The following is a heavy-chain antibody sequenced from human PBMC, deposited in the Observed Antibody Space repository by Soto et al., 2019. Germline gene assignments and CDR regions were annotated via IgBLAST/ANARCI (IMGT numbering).Heavy chain of an antibody. J-gene: IGHJ5*02. Sequence: GSVKVSCKASGYTFTSYGISWVRQAPGQGLEWMGWISAYNGNTNYAQKLQGRVTMTTDTSTSTAYMELRSLRSDDTAVYYCARYYYGSGSYYKTGYNWFDPWGQGTLVTVSS. CDR1: GYTFTSYG. V-gene: IGHV1-18*04. CDR2: ISAYNGNT. D-gene: IGHD3-10*01. CDR3: ARYYYGSGSYYKTGYNWFDP.